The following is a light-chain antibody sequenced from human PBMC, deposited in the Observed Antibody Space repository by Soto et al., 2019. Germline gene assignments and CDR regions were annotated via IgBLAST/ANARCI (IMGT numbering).Light chain of an antibody. CDR1: QSLLHSNGYNY. CDR2: LGS. Sequence: DSVMTQFPLSLSVTPGEPASISCRSSQSLLHSNGYNYVDWYVQKPGQSPQLLIYLGSNRASGVPDRFGGSGSGTDFTLKISRVEAEDVGVYYCMQALQIRVEFGQGTKVEIK. J-gene: IGKJ1*01. CDR3: MQALQIRVE. V-gene: IGKV2-28*01.